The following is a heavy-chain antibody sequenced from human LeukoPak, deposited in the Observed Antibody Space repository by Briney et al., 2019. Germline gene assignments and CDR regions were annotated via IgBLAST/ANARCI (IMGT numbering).Heavy chain of an antibody. CDR2: ISYSGST. CDR3: ARDFGLN. V-gene: IGHV4-39*07. CDR1: GGSISSRPYY. J-gene: IGHJ4*02. Sequence: SETLSLTCTVSGGSISSRPYYWGWIRQPPGKGLEWIGSISYSGSTYYNMSLKSRVTISVDTSKNQFSLKLSSVTAADTAVYYCARDFGLNWGQGTLVTVSS. D-gene: IGHD3-3*01.